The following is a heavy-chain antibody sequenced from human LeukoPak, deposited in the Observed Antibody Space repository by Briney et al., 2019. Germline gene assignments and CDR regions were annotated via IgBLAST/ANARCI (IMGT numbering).Heavy chain of an antibody. CDR3: ASSIVYCSSTSCYFN. Sequence: ASVKVSCKASGYTFTGYFMHWVRQAPGQALEWMGWINPNSGGTNYAQKFQGRVTMTRDTSISTAYMELSRLRSDDTAVYYCASSIVYCSSTSCYFNWGQGTLVTVSS. J-gene: IGHJ4*02. CDR1: GYTFTGYF. D-gene: IGHD2-2*01. CDR2: INPNSGGT. V-gene: IGHV1-2*02.